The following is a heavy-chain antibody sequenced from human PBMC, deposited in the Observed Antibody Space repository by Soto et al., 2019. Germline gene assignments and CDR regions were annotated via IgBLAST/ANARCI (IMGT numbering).Heavy chain of an antibody. J-gene: IGHJ6*03. CDR1: GFTFSSYA. V-gene: IGHV3-30*18. CDR3: AKGGYGDEPLFYYMDV. Sequence: QVQLVESGGGVVQPGGSLRLSCAASGFTFSSYAMHWVRQAPGKGLEWVALISYGGTNKYYADSVKGRFTISRDNSMNTLYLQMNGLRAEDTAVYYCAKGGYGDEPLFYYMDVWGNGTTATVSS. CDR2: ISYGGTNK. D-gene: IGHD4-17*01.